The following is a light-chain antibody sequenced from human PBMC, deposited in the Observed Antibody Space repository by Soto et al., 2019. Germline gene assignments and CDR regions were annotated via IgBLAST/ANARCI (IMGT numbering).Light chain of an antibody. V-gene: IGLV2-14*01. J-gene: IGLJ1*01. Sequence: QSALTQPASVSGSPGPAIALSCTGTSSDVGGYNFVSWYQQHPDKAPKLIVYEVTHRPSGVSNRFSGSKSGNTASLTISGLQGEDEADYYCSSLSGGNIRVFGTGTKVTVL. CDR2: EVT. CDR1: SSDVGGYNF. CDR3: SSLSGGNIRV.